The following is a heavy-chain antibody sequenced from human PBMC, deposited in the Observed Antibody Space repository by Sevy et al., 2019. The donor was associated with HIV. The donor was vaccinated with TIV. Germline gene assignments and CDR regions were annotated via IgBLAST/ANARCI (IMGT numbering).Heavy chain of an antibody. CDR3: ANIEDYSFPLDF. D-gene: IGHD2-15*01. CDR2: ISNNGATT. Sequence: GGSLRLSCAASGLTFSTYAMNWVRQAPGKGLEWVSSISNNGATTYYTDSVKDRFTISRDNSKNMAYLQMNRLGTEATAVYYSANIEDYSFPLDFWGQGTLVTVSS. V-gene: IGHV3-23*01. J-gene: IGHJ4*02. CDR1: GLTFSTYA.